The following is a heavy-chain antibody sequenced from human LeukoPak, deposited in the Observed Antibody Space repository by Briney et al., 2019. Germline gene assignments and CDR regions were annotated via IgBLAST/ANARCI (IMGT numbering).Heavy chain of an antibody. D-gene: IGHD3-22*01. CDR3: ARNYGSYDSSGYPDY. Sequence: PGGSLRLSCAASGFTFSSYAMHWVRQAPGKGLEYVSAISSNGGSTYYANSVKGRFTISRDNSKNTLYLQMGSLRAEDMAVYYCARNYGSYDSSGYPDYWGQGTLVTVSS. CDR1: GFTFSSYA. V-gene: IGHV3-64*01. CDR2: ISSNGGST. J-gene: IGHJ4*02.